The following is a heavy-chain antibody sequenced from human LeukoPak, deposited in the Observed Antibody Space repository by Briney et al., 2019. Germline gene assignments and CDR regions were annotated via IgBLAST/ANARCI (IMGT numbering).Heavy chain of an antibody. D-gene: IGHD3-16*01. CDR2: ISTSGTTI. V-gene: IGHV3-48*03. J-gene: IGHJ5*02. CDR1: GFTFSGYE. CDR3: ARAGGGFWFDP. Sequence: PGGSLRLSCAASGFTFSGYEMNWVRQAPGKGLEWVSYISTSGTTIYYADSVKGRFTISRDNAKNSLYLQMNSLRAEDTAVYYCARAGGGFWFDPWGREPWSPSPQ.